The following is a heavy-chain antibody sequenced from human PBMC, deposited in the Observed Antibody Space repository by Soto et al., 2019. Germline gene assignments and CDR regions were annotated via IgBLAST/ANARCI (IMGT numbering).Heavy chain of an antibody. CDR1: GGSISSGDYY. J-gene: IGHJ5*02. Sequence: QVQLQESGPGLVKPSQTLSLTCTVSGGSISSGDYYWSWIRQPPGKGLEWIGYIYYSGSTYYNPSLRSRVTISVDTSKNQFSLKLSSVTAAGTAVYYCARTTVTRNLVWFDPWGQGTLVSVSS. D-gene: IGHD4-17*01. CDR2: IYYSGST. CDR3: ARTTVTRNLVWFDP. V-gene: IGHV4-30-4*01.